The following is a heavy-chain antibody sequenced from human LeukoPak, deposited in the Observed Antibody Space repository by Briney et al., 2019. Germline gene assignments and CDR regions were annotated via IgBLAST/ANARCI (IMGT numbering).Heavy chain of an antibody. J-gene: IGHJ3*02. Sequence: PGGSLRLSCVASEFTFSSYWMSWVRQAPGKGLEWVANIKKDGSTKYYVDSVKGRFTISRDNAKNSLYLQMNSLRVEDTAVYYCAQIPSMVRGENVFDMWGQGTMVTVSS. D-gene: IGHD3-10*01. CDR3: AQIPSMVRGENVFDM. V-gene: IGHV3-7*01. CDR2: IKKDGSTK. CDR1: EFTFSSYW.